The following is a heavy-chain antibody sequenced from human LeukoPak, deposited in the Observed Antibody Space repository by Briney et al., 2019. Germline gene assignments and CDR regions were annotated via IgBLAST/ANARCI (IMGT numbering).Heavy chain of an antibody. Sequence: GGSLRLSCAASGFTFSSYAMSWVRQAPGKGLEWVSAISGSGGSTYYADSEKGRFTISRDNSKNTLYLQMNSLRAEGTAVYYCARADSSGYYSSPDYWGQGTLVTVSS. CDR3: ARADSSGYYSSPDY. CDR1: GFTFSSYA. J-gene: IGHJ4*02. V-gene: IGHV3-23*01. D-gene: IGHD3-22*01. CDR2: ISGSGGST.